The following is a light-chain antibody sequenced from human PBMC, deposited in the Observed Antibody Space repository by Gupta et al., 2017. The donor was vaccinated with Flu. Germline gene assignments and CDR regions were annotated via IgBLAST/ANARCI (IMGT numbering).Light chain of an antibody. J-gene: IGLJ2*01. CDR3: ATWDGTENAPL. CDR2: DAR. CDR1: SSNLGIDT. Sequence: VTMSCSGSSSNLGIDTVIWYRQVPVIAPQLLISDARSRLAPVPERFSAAKPGTSATLAISRRHAEDDAQYYCATWDGTENAPLFGGVTNLTVL. V-gene: IGLV1-44*01.